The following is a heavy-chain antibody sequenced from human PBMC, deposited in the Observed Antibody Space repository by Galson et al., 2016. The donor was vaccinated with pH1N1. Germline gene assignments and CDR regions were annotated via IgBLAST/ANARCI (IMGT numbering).Heavy chain of an antibody. CDR2: IYWDDDR. CDR3: AYSDSYYGLDV. Sequence: PALVKPTQTLTLACTFSGFSLSTTGVGVGWIRQPPGKALEWLALIYWDDDRRFSPSLKSRLTITKDPSKKQVVLRMTNMDPVDTATYYCAYSDSYYGLDVWGQGTTVTVSS. CDR1: GFSLSTTGVG. V-gene: IGHV2-5*02. J-gene: IGHJ6*02. D-gene: IGHD2-21*01.